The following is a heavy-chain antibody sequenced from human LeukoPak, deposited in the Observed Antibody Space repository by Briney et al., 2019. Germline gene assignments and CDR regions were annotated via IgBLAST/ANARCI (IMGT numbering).Heavy chain of an antibody. D-gene: IGHD3-22*01. CDR2: IIPIFGTA. J-gene: IGHJ4*02. CDR1: GGTFSSYA. V-gene: IGHV1-69*13. CDR3: ACYYDSTGYFDY. Sequence: SVKVSCKASGGTFSSYAISWVRQAPGQGLEWMGGIIPIFGTANYAQKFQGRVTITADESTSTAYMELSSLRSEDTAVYYCACYYDSTGYFDYWGQGTLVTVSS.